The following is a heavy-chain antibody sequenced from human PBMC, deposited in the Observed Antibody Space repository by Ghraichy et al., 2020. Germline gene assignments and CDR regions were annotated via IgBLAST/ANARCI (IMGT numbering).Heavy chain of an antibody. V-gene: IGHV3-23*01. J-gene: IGHJ3*02. CDR2: ISGSGGST. D-gene: IGHD3-10*01. CDR1: GFTFSSYA. CDR3: AKDQYPSGYYGSGSKDAFDI. Sequence: GGSLRLSCAASGFTFSSYAMSWVRQAPGKGLEWVSAISGSGGSTYYADSVKGRFTISRDNSKNTLYLQMNSLRAEDTAVYYCAKDQYPSGYYGSGSKDAFDIWGQGTMVTVSS.